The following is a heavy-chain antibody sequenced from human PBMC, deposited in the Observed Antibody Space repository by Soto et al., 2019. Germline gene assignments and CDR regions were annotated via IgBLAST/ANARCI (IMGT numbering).Heavy chain of an antibody. CDR2: IGGSAAGS. CDR1: GFTFSSYA. CDR3: ASGGGIAVAGTHLDY. Sequence: EVQLLESGGNLVQPGGSLKLSCAASGFTFSSYAMSWVRQAPGKGLEWVSGIGGSAAGSNYADSVKGRFTISRDNSRNTVYLRMSSLRAEDTALYYWASGGGIAVAGTHLDYWGQGTLVTVSS. V-gene: IGHV3-23*01. D-gene: IGHD6-19*01. J-gene: IGHJ4*02.